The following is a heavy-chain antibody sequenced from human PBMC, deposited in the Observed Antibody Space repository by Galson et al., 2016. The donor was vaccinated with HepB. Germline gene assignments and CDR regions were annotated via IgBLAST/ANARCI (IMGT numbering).Heavy chain of an antibody. Sequence: SVKVSCKASGYTFMTYGSTWVRQAPGRGLEWMGWISAFNGNTNYAQNIQDRVTMTTDTPTTTVYMELRRLRPDDTAVYYCAKDRHAGNTWAGDAFHIWGQGTMVTVSS. CDR1: GYTFMTYG. J-gene: IGHJ3*02. CDR2: ISAFNGNT. V-gene: IGHV1-18*01. D-gene: IGHD1-26*01. CDR3: AKDRHAGNTWAGDAFHI.